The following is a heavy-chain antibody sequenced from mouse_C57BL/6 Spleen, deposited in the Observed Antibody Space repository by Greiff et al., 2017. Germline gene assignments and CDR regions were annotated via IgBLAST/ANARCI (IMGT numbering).Heavy chain of an antibody. CDR2: INPNYGTT. CDR1: GYSFTDYN. CDR3: SRGGRYDYAMDY. Sequence: VQLKQSGPELVKPGASVKISCKASGYSFTDYNMNWVKQSNGKSLEWIGVINPNYGTTSYNQKFKGKDPLTVDQSSSTAYMQLISLTSEDSAVYYCSRGGRYDYAMDYWGQGTSVTVSS. D-gene: IGHD1-1*01. J-gene: IGHJ4*01. V-gene: IGHV1-39*01.